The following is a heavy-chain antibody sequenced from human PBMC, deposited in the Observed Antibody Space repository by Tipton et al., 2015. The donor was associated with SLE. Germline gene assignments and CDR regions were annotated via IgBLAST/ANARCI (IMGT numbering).Heavy chain of an antibody. D-gene: IGHD6-13*01. V-gene: IGHV4-59*12. CDR1: GGSISSYY. CDR3: ARDWPSSAAGANWFDP. J-gene: IGHJ5*02. CDR2: IYYSGST. Sequence: TLSLTCTVSGGSISSYYWSWIRQPPGKGLEWIGYIYYSGSTNYNPSLKSRVTISVDTSKNQFSLKLSSVTAADTAVYYCARDWPSSAAGANWFDPWGQGTLVTVSS.